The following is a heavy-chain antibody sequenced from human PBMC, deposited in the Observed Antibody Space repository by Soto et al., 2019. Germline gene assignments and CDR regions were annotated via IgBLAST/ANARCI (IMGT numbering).Heavy chain of an antibody. CDR3: TTDSYSSIIIVRFDY. J-gene: IGHJ4*01. CDR2: IKSKTDGGTT. CDR1: GFTFSNAW. D-gene: IGHD2-2*01. V-gene: IGHV3-15*07. Sequence: VGSLRLSCAASGFTFSNAWINWVRQAPGKGLEWVGRIKSKTDGGTTDYAEPVKGRFAISRDDSNNMVYLQMNSLKIEDTAVYYCTTDSYSSIIIVRFDYWGHGTLVTVSS.